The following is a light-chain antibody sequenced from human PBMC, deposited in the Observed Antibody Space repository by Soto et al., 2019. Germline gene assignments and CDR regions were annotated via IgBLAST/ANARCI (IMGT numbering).Light chain of an antibody. V-gene: IGLV1-40*01. CDR1: SSNIGARYD. CDR2: ADS. CDR3: QSYDTSLSHSV. J-gene: IGLJ3*02. Sequence: QSVLTQPPSVSGAPGQWVTISCTGSSSNIGARYDVHWYQQFPGKAPRLLIYADSKRPSGVPDRFSASTSGTSASLGIAGLQAEDEADYYCQSYDTSLSHSVFGGGTKVTLL.